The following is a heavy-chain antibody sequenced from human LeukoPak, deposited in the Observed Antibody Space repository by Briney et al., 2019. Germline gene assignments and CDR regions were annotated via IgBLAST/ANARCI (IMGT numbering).Heavy chain of an antibody. CDR2: TYYRSKWHN. V-gene: IGHV6-1*01. CDR3: ARGAPASAGRWFDP. CDR1: GDSVSSNKAA. Sequence: SQTLSLTCAISGDSVSSNKAAWNWIRHSPSRGLEWLGRTYYRSKWHNEYGVSVQSRITINPDTSKNQFSLQLNSVTPEDTAVYYCARGAPASAGRWFDPWGHGTLVTVSS. J-gene: IGHJ5*02. D-gene: IGHD6-13*01.